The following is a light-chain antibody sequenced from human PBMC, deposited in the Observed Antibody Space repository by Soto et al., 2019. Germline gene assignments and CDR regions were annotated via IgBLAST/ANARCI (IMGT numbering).Light chain of an antibody. CDR1: RSVTTF. CDR3: QQNSITPLT. J-gene: IGKJ1*01. Sequence: DIQMTQSPSSLSASVGDRVTITCRASRSVTTFLNWYQQKPGKAPKLLIYAASSLQSGVPSRFSGSGSGTDFTLTISSLQPEDFATYYCQQNSITPLTFGQGTKVDIK. CDR2: AAS. V-gene: IGKV1-39*01.